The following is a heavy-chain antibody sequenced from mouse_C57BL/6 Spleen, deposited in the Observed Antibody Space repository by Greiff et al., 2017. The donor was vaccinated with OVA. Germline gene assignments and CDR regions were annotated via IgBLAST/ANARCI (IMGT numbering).Heavy chain of an antibody. CDR1: GYTFTSYW. Sequence: QVQLQQPGAELVMPGASVKLSCKASGYTFTSYWMHWVKQRPGQGLEWIGEIDPSDSYTNYNQKFKGKSTLTVDKSSSTAYMQLSSLTSEDSAVYYCAKEAMVTTRYYVDYWGQGTTLTVSS. V-gene: IGHV1-69*01. CDR2: IDPSDSYT. J-gene: IGHJ2*01. CDR3: AKEAMVTTRYYVDY. D-gene: IGHD2-2*01.